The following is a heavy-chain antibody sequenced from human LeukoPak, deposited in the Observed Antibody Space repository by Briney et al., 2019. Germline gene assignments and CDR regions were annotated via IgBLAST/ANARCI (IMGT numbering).Heavy chain of an antibody. D-gene: IGHD3-22*01. V-gene: IGHV1-18*01. CDR2: ISAYNGNT. CDR3: ARNYYDSSGYSLSAYYYYYYMDV. Sequence: ASVKVSCTASGYTFTSYGISWVRQAPGQGLEWMGWISAYNGNTNYAQKLQGRVTMTTDTSTSTAYMELRSLRSDDTAVYYCARNYYDSSGYSLSAYYYYYYMDVWGKGTTVTISS. J-gene: IGHJ6*03. CDR1: GYTFTSYG.